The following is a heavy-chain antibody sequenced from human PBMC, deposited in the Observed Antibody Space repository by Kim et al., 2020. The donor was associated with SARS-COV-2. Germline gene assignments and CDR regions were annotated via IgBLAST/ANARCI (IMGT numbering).Heavy chain of an antibody. CDR2: T. V-gene: IGHV1-8*01. J-gene: IGHJ6*02. Sequence: TGYAQKFQGRVTMPRNTSISTAYMELSSLRSEDTAVYYCARRPYYYGMDVWGQGTTVTVSS. CDR3: ARRPYYYGMDV.